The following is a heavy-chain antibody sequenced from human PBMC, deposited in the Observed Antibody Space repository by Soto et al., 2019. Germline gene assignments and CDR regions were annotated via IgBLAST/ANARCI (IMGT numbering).Heavy chain of an antibody. CDR2: IYSGGST. D-gene: IGHD4-17*01. CDR1: GFTVSGNY. CDR3: ARDNRPTV. J-gene: IGHJ4*02. V-gene: IGHV3-53*01. Sequence: GFLRLSFAVSGFTVSGNYMSWVRQAPGKGLECVSVIYSGGSTYYADSVKGRFTISRDNARNSLYLQMNSLTAEDTAVYYCARDNRPTVWGQGTLVTVSS.